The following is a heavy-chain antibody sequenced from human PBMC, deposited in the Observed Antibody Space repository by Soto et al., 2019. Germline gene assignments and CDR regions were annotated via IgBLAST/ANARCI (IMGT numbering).Heavy chain of an antibody. Sequence: QVQLVESGGGLVKPGGSLRLSCSASGFTFSDYYMSWIRQAPGKGLEWISYISSSGTTIYYADSVKGRFTISRYNAKNSLYLQMTSLSAEETAGYYFSRGGNCSSITCYANWLDPSGQGTLVTVSS. CDR1: GFTFSDYY. CDR2: ISSSGTTI. V-gene: IGHV3-11*01. CDR3: SRGGNCSSITCYANWLDP. J-gene: IGHJ5*02. D-gene: IGHD2-2*01.